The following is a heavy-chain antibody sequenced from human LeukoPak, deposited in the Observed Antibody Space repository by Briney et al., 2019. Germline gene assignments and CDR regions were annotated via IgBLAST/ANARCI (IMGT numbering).Heavy chain of an antibody. D-gene: IGHD5-12*01. CDR3: AKGDGGSETYFYMDV. J-gene: IGHJ6*03. Sequence: GGSLRLSCAASGFTFSRYTMHWVRQAPGKGLEWVAVISYDETRKYYVDSVKGRFTISRDNSKNTIYLQMNSLRPEDTAVYYCAKGDGGSETYFYMDVWGKGTAVTVSS. CDR2: ISYDETRK. CDR1: GFTFSRYT. V-gene: IGHV3-30*04.